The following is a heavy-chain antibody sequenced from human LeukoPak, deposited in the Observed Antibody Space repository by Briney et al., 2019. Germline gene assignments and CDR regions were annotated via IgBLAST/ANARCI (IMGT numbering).Heavy chain of an antibody. V-gene: IGHV3-74*01. Sequence: GGSLRLSCAASGFSFSSYWMHWVRQAPGKGLVWVSRIKSDGSSTSYADSVKGRFTISRDNAKNTLYLQMNSLRAEDTAVYYCTRSDWFEPWGQGTLVTVSS. J-gene: IGHJ5*02. CDR2: IKSDGSST. CDR3: TRSDWFEP. CDR1: GFSFSSYW.